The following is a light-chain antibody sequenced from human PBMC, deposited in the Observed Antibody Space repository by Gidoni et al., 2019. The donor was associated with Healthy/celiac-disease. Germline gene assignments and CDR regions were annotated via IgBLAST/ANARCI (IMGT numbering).Light chain of an antibody. J-gene: IGKJ3*01. CDR1: QSVSSSY. Sequence: EIVLTQSPGTLSLSPGERATLSCRASQSVSSSYLAWYQQKPGQAPRLLIYGASSRATGIPDRFSGSGSGTDFTLTISRLEPEDFAVYYCQQYGGHLGPGTKVDIK. CDR2: GAS. CDR3: QQYGGH. V-gene: IGKV3-20*01.